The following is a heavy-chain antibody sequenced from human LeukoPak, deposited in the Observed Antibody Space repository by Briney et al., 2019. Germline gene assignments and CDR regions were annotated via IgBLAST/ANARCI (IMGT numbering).Heavy chain of an antibody. CDR2: ISYDGSNK. V-gene: IGHV3-30*04. CDR3: GYYNSGSYSTPDS. Sequence: GGSLRLSCAASGFTFSSYAMHWVRQAPGKGLEWVAVISYDGSNKYYADSVRGRFTISRDNSKNTLYLQMKTLRSEDTAVYYCGYYNSGSYSTPDSWGQGTQVTVSS. CDR1: GFTFSSYA. D-gene: IGHD3-10*01. J-gene: IGHJ5*01.